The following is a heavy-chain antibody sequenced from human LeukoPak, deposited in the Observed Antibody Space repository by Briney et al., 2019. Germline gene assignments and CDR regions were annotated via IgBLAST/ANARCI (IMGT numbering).Heavy chain of an antibody. CDR3: AKDPMVRGQYYYMDV. V-gene: IGHV3-23*01. CDR2: ISGSGGST. Sequence: GGSLRLSCAASGFTFSSYAMSWVRQAPGKGLEWVSVISGSGGSTDYADSVKGRFTISRDNSKNTLYLQMNSLRAEDTAVYYCAKDPMVRGQYYYMDVWGKGTTVTISS. J-gene: IGHJ6*03. CDR1: GFTFSSYA. D-gene: IGHD3-10*01.